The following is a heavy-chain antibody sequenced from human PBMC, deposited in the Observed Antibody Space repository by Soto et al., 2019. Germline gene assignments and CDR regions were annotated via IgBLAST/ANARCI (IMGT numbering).Heavy chain of an antibody. CDR3: AKDPRPVIQMVRGVSEF. D-gene: IGHD3-10*01. CDR2: ISYEGSHK. Sequence: QVHLVESGGGVVQPGTSLRLSCAASGFSFSSYGMHWVRQAPGKGLEWVAVISYEGSHKIYADAVKGRFSISSDNFKNTLCLQMSRLRDDDTALYYCAKDPRPVIQMVRGVSEFWGQGTLVTVSS. CDR1: GFSFSSYG. J-gene: IGHJ4*02. V-gene: IGHV3-30*18.